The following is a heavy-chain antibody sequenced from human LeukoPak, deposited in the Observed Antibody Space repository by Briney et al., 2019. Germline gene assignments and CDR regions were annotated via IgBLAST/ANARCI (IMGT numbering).Heavy chain of an antibody. D-gene: IGHD3/OR15-3a*01. CDR3: AREWTGYYVFDY. Sequence: ASVKVSCKASGYTFTSYGISWGRQAPGQGLEWMGWISAYNGNTNYAQKFQGRVTMTTDTSTSTAYMELRSLRSDDTAVYYCAREWTGYYVFDYWGQGTLVTVSP. V-gene: IGHV1-18*04. J-gene: IGHJ4*02. CDR1: GYTFTSYG. CDR2: ISAYNGNT.